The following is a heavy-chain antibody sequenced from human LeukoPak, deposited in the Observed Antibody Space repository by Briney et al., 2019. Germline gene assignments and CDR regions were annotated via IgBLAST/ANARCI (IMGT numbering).Heavy chain of an antibody. CDR3: ARDGLTVPAAPLGIWFDP. CDR2: INPNSGGT. V-gene: IGHV1-2*02. Sequence: EASVKVSCKASGYTFTGYYMHWVRQAPGQGLEWMGWINPNSGGTNYAQKFQGRVTMTRDTSISTAYMELSRLRSDDTAVYYCARDGLTVPAAPLGIWFDPWGQGTLVTVSS. D-gene: IGHD2-2*01. CDR1: GYTFTGYY. J-gene: IGHJ5*02.